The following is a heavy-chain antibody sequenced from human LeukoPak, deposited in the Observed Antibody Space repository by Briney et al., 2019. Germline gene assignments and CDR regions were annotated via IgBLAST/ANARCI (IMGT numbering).Heavy chain of an antibody. CDR3: ATSARTYIGCSLDY. D-gene: IGHD2-21*01. V-gene: IGHV3-74*01. J-gene: IGHJ4*02. CDR2: ISSDASIT. CDR1: GLTFSTYW. Sequence: GGSLRLSCAASGLTFSTYWMHWVRQDPGKGLVWVSLISSDASITSYADPVKGRFTISRDNAKNTLYLQMNSLRAEDTALYYCATSARTYIGCSLDYWGQGTLVTVSS.